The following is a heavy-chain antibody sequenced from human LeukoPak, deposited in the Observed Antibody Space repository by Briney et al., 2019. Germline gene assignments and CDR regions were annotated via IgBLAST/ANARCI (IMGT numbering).Heavy chain of an antibody. CDR2: ISSSSSYI. D-gene: IGHD1-26*01. CDR3: ARDRTGELLGYFDY. V-gene: IGHV3-21*05. CDR1: GFTFSSYE. J-gene: IGHJ4*02. Sequence: GSLRLSCAASGFTFSSYEMNWVRQAPGKGLEWVSYISSSSSYIYYADSVKGRFTISRDNAKNSLYLQMNSLRAEDTAVYYCARDRTGELLGYFDYWGQGTLVTVSS.